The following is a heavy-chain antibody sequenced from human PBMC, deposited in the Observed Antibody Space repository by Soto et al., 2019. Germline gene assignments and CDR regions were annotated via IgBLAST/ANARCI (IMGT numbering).Heavy chain of an antibody. CDR2: IYYSGST. D-gene: IGHD3-22*01. CDR3: ARVSVYYYDSSSDY. J-gene: IGHJ4*02. Sequence: SQTLSLTCTVSGGSISSYYWSWIRQPPGKGLEWIGYIYYSGSTSYNPSLKSRVTISVDTSKNQFSLKLSSVTAADTAVYYCARVSVYYYDSSSDYWGQGTLVTVS. CDR1: GGSISSYY. V-gene: IGHV4-59*08.